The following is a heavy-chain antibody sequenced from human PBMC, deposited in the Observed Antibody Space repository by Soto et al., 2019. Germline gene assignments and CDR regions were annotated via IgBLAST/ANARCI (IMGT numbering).Heavy chain of an antibody. D-gene: IGHD6-19*01. CDR1: GGSISSYY. J-gene: IGHJ3*02. Sequence: SETLSLTCTVSGGSISSYYWSWIRQPPGKGLEWIGYIYYSGSTNYNPSLKSRVTISVDTSKNQFSLKLSSVTAADTAVYYCERIVRSSGWIDAFDIWGQGTMVTVSS. V-gene: IGHV4-59*01. CDR2: IYYSGST. CDR3: ERIVRSSGWIDAFDI.